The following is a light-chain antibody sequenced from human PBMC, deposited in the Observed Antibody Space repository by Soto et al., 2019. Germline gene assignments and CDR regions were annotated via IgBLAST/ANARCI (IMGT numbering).Light chain of an antibody. CDR2: STS. CDR1: TGAVTSDYY. CDR3: LVFAGGVWV. Sequence: QAAVTQEPSLTVSPGGTVTLTCASSTGAVTSDYYPHWFQQEPGQAPRPLIYSTSNRHSLTPARFSGSLLGDRAALILSGVQPEDEADYYCLVFAGGVWVFGGGTKLTVL. V-gene: IGLV7-43*01. J-gene: IGLJ3*02.